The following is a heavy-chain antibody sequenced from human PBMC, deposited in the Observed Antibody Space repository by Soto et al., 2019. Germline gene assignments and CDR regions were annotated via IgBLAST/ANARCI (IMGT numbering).Heavy chain of an antibody. J-gene: IGHJ4*02. D-gene: IGHD6-6*01. CDR3: ARELKVIPRPRRPNDY. CDR2: TYYRSKWYN. Sequence: SQTLSLTCAISGDSVSSNSAVWNWIRQSPSRGLEWLGRTYYRSKWYNDSALFVKSRITINPDTSKNQFSLQLNSVTPEDTAVYYCARELKVIPRPRRPNDYRGPGTLVTGSS. CDR1: GDSVSSNSAV. V-gene: IGHV6-1*01.